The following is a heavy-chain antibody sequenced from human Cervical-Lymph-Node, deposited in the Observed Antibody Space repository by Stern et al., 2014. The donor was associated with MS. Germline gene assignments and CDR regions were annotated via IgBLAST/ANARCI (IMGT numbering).Heavy chain of an antibody. Sequence: QVQLQQWGAGLLKPSETLSLTCAVYGGPFSGISWSWIRQIPGQGLEWIGEINHSGTITYNPSLKSRVTTSVDTSKSQFFLMLSSVTAADTAVYYCARGWNMHVWGPGTTVTVSS. V-gene: IGHV4-34*01. CDR2: INHSGTI. CDR3: ARGWNMHV. J-gene: IGHJ6*02. D-gene: IGHD1-1*01. CDR1: GGPFSGIS.